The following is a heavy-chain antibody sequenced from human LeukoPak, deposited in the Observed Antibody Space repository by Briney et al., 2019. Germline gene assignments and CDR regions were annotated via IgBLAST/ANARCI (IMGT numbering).Heavy chain of an antibody. V-gene: IGHV3-23*01. CDR2: ISGSGGST. D-gene: IGHD3-9*01. CDR1: GFTFSSYG. Sequence: GGTLRLSCAASGFTFSSYGMSWVRQAPGKGLEWVSAISGSGGSTYYADSVKGRFTISRDNSKNTLYLQMNSLRVEDTAIYYCAKDAQPLRYFDWLLMDVWGKGTTVTVSS. J-gene: IGHJ6*03. CDR3: AKDAQPLRYFDWLLMDV.